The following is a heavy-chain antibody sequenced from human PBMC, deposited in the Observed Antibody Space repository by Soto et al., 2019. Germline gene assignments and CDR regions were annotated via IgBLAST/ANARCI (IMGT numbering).Heavy chain of an antibody. CDR2: IYYSGST. CDR3: ARDLHPLYYYGSGIEANAFDI. Sequence: PSETLSLTCTVSGGSISSYYWSWIRQPPGKGLEWIGYIYYSGSTNYNPSLKSRVTISVDTSKNQFSLKLSSVTAADTAVYYCARDLHPLYYYGSGIEANAFDIWGQGTMVTVSS. V-gene: IGHV4-59*12. D-gene: IGHD3-10*01. J-gene: IGHJ3*02. CDR1: GGSISSYY.